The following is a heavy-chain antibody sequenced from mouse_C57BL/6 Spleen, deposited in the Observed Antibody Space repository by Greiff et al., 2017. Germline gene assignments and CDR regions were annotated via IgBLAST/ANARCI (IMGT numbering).Heavy chain of an antibody. Sequence: QVQLQQSGAELVRPGTSVKMSCKASGYTFTNYWIGWAKQRPGHGLEWIGDIYPGGGYTNYNEKFKGKATLTADKSSSTAYMQVSSLTSEDSAIYYCARRWLKAMDYWGQGTSVTVSS. D-gene: IGHD1-3*01. CDR3: ARRWLKAMDY. J-gene: IGHJ4*01. V-gene: IGHV1-63*01. CDR2: IYPGGGYT. CDR1: GYTFTNYW.